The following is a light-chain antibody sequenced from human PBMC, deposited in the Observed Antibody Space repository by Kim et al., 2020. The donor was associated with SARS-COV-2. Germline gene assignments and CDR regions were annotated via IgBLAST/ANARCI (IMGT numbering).Light chain of an antibody. V-gene: IGKV3-20*01. CDR1: QSVSSTY. CDR3: QQYTNSPET. J-gene: IGKJ1*01. CDR2: GAS. Sequence: EIVLTQSPGTLSLSPGERATLSCRASQSVSSTYLAWYQQKPGQAPRLLIYGASSRATGIPDRFSGSGSGTDFTLTISRLEPEDFAVYYCQQYTNSPETFGQGTKVDIK.